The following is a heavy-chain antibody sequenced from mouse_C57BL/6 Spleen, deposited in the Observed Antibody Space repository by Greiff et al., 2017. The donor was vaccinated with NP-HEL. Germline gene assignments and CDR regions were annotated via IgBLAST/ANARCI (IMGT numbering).Heavy chain of an antibody. CDR2: IHPNSGST. Sequence: QVQLQPGAELVKPGASVKLSCKASGYTFTSYWMHWVKQRPGQGLEWIGMIHPNSGSTNYNEKFKSKATLTVDKSSSTAYMQLSSLTSEDSAVYYCARSYYDYPHYYAMDYWGQGTSVTVSS. J-gene: IGHJ4*01. V-gene: IGHV1-64*01. D-gene: IGHD2-4*01. CDR3: ARSYYDYPHYYAMDY. CDR1: GYTFTSYW.